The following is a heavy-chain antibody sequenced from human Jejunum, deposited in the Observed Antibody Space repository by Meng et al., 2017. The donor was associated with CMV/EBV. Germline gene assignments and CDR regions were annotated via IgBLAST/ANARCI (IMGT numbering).Heavy chain of an antibody. CDR2: IKHDRSDK. V-gene: IGHV3-7*01. J-gene: IGHJ4*02. CDR1: GFSFSSYW. CDR3: ASTAGCDY. D-gene: IGHD6-19*01. Sequence: SCSASGFSFSSYWMTWVRQAPGKGLEWVGNIKHDRSDKYYVDSVKGRFTISRDNAKNSPYLQMNSLRVEDTATYYCASTAGCDYWGQGTLVTVSS.